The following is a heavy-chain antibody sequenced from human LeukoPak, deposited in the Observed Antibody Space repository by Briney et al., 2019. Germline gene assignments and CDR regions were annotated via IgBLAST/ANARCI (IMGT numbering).Heavy chain of an antibody. J-gene: IGHJ4*02. V-gene: IGHV1-46*01. CDR3: ARAQWLVRGGFDY. CDR2: INPSGGST. CDR1: GYTFTSYY. D-gene: IGHD6-19*01. Sequence: ASVKVSCKASGYTFTSYYMHWVRQAPGQGLEWMGIINPSGGSTSYAQKFQGRVTMTRDMSTSTVYMELSSLRSDDTAVYYCARAQWLVRGGFDYWGQGTLVTVSS.